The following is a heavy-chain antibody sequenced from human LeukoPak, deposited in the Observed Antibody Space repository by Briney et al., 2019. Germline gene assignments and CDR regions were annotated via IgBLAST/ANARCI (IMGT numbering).Heavy chain of an antibody. CDR3: ARGGNNYGNNWFDP. CDR2: VYYSGST. J-gene: IGHJ5*02. V-gene: IGHV4-59*01. CDR1: GGSISSYY. D-gene: IGHD5-18*01. Sequence: SQTLSLTCTVSGGSISSYYGSWIRQPPGKGLEWIGYVYYSGSTYYNPSLKSRVTISVDPSKNQFSLKLSSVTAADTAVYYCARGGNNYGNNWFDPWGQGTLVTVSS.